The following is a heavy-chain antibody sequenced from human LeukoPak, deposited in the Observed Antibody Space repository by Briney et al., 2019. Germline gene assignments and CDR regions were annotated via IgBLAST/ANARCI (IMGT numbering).Heavy chain of an antibody. CDR1: GYTFTSYA. CDR3: ARDRNGDYGFDY. J-gene: IGHJ4*02. CDR2: INAGNGNT. Sequence: ASVKVSCKASGYTFTSYAMHWVRQAPGQRLEWMGRINAGNGNTKYSQKFQGRVTITRDTSASTAYMELSSLRSEDTAVYYCARDRNGDYGFDYWGQGTLVTVSS. V-gene: IGHV1-3*01. D-gene: IGHD4-17*01.